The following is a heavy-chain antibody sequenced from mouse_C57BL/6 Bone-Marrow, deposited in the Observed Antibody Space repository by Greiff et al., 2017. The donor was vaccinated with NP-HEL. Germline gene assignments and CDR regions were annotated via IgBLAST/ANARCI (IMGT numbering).Heavy chain of an antibody. J-gene: IGHJ4*01. V-gene: IGHV1-82*01. D-gene: IGHD1-1*01. CDR1: GYAFSSSW. CDR3: ATAPFITTVVAPYYYAMDY. Sequence: QVQLQQSGPELVKPGASVKISCKASGYAFSSSWMNWVKQRPGKGLEWIGRIYPGDGDTNYNGKFKGKATLTADKSSSTAYMQLSSLTSEDSAVYFCATAPFITTVVAPYYYAMDYWGQGTSVTVSS. CDR2: IYPGDGDT.